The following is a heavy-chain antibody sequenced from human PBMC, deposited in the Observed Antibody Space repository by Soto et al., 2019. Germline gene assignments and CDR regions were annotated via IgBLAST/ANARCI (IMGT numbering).Heavy chain of an antibody. CDR1: GGSASSGSYY. Sequence: QVQLQESGPGLVKPSETLSLTCTVSGGSASSGSYYWSWIRQPPGKGLEWIGYGFYSGSTNYNPSLKSRVTISVDTSKNHFSLKLKSVTAADTAVYYCTRGRAWAGAIHYYYYGLDVWGHGTTVTVSS. CDR2: GFYSGST. V-gene: IGHV4-61*03. CDR3: TRGRAWAGAIHYYYYGLDV. D-gene: IGHD6-19*01. J-gene: IGHJ6*02.